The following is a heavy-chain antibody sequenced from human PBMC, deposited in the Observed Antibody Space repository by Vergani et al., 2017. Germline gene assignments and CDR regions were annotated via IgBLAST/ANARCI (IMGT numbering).Heavy chain of an antibody. CDR2: ISGSGGST. J-gene: IGHJ4*02. D-gene: IGHD6-19*01. CDR1: GFTFSSYA. CDR3: ANLGGWSWKFSISSYYFDY. Sequence: EVQLLESGGGLVQPGGSLRLSCAASGFTFSSYAMSWVRQASGKGLEWVSAISGSGGSTYYADSVKGRFTISRDNSKNTLYLQMNSLRAEDTAVYYCANLGGWSWKFSISSYYFDYWGQGTLVTVSS. V-gene: IGHV3-23*01.